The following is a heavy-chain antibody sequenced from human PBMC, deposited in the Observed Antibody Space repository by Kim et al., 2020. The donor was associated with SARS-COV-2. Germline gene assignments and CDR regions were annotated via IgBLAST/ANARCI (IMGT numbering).Heavy chain of an antibody. J-gene: IGHJ4*02. Sequence: KGRFTISRDNSKNTLYLQMNSLRAEDTAVYYCAKGWRAGGSGSYQIPFDYWGQGTLVTVSS. V-gene: IGHV3-23*01. D-gene: IGHD3-10*01. CDR3: AKGWRAGGSGSYQIPFDY.